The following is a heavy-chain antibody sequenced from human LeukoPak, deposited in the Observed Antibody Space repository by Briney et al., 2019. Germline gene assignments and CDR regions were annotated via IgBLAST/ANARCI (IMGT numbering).Heavy chain of an antibody. V-gene: IGHV4-38-2*01. J-gene: IGHJ4*02. CDR3: ARVYGSGSRYFDY. D-gene: IGHD3-10*01. Sequence: SETLSLTCGVSGYSISSGYYWGWIRQPPGKGLDWIGTIYHSGSTFYNPSLKSRVTISVDTFKNQFSLKLSSVTAADTAVYYCARVYGSGSRYFDYWGQGTLVTVSS. CDR2: IYHSGST. CDR1: GYSISSGYY.